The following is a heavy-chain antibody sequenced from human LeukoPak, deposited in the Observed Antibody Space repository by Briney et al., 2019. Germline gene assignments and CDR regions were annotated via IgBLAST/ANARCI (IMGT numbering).Heavy chain of an antibody. J-gene: IGHJ4*02. CDR1: GGTFSSYA. Sequence: SVKVSCKASGGTFSSYAISWVRQAPGQGLEWMGGIIPIFGTANYAQKFQGRVTITADESTSTAYMELSSLRSEDTAVYYCARMILLLGDVLTVPPRGFDYWGQGTLVTVSS. V-gene: IGHV1-69*13. D-gene: IGHD3-9*01. CDR3: ARMILLLGDVLTVPPRGFDY. CDR2: IIPIFGTA.